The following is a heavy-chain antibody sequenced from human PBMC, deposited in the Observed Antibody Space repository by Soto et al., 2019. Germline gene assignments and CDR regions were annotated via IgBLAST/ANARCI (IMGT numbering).Heavy chain of an antibody. J-gene: IGHJ4*02. CDR1: GYTFTSYA. CDR2: INAGNGNT. CDR3: AIGPGGPDGPGDY. V-gene: IGHV1-3*01. Sequence: QVQLVQSGAEVKKPGASVKVSCKASGYTFTSYAMHWERQDPGQRLEWMGWINAGNGNTKYSQKFQGRVTITRDTSASTAYMELSSLRSEDTAVYYCAIGPGGPDGPGDYWGQGTLVTVSS. D-gene: IGHD2-15*01.